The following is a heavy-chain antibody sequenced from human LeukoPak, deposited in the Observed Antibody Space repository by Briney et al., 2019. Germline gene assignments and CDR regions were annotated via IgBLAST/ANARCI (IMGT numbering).Heavy chain of an antibody. CDR3: ARGQNVLLWFGELLGPNWFDP. V-gene: IGHV3-48*02. J-gene: IGHJ5*02. CDR1: GFTFSSYS. CDR2: ISSSSSTI. D-gene: IGHD3-10*01. Sequence: PGGSLRLSCAASGFTFSSYSMNWDRQAPGKGLEWVSYISSSSSTIYYADSVKGRFTISRDNAKNSLYLQMNSLRDEDTAVYYCARGQNVLLWFGELLGPNWFDPWGQGTLVTVSS.